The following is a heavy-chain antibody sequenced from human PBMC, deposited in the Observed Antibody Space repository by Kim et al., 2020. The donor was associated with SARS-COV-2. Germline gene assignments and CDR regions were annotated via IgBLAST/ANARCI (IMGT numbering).Heavy chain of an antibody. V-gene: IGHV1-18*01. CDR1: GYTFTSYG. CDR2: ISAYNGNT. D-gene: IGHD3-22*01. J-gene: IGHJ3*02. CDR3: ARHKGDYYDSRGDAFDI. Sequence: ASVKVSCKASGYTFTSYGISWVRQAPGQGLEWMGWISAYNGNTNYAQKLQGRVTMTTDTSTSTAYMELRSLRSDDTAVYYCARHKGDYYDSRGDAFDIWGQGTMVTVSS.